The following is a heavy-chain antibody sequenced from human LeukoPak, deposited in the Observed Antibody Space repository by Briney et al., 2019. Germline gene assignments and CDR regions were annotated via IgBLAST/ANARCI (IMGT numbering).Heavy chain of an antibody. CDR2: IIPILGIA. D-gene: IGHD6-19*01. V-gene: IGHV1-69*04. CDR1: GGTFSSYA. J-gene: IGHJ4*02. Sequence: SVKVSCKASGGTFSSYAISWVRQAPGQGLEWMGRIIPILGIANYAQKFQGRVTITADKSTSTAYMELSSLRSEGTAVYYCASRLAVAGTIPDYWGQGTLVTVSS. CDR3: ASRLAVAGTIPDY.